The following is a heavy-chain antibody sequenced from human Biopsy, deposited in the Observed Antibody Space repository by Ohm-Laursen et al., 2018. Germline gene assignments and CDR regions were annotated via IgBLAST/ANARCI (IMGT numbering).Heavy chain of an antibody. Sequence: SETLSLTCTVSGDSINSSYWSLIRQAPGKGLEWIGFISNSGNTNYNPSLKSRVTISADTSKNQFSLKLGSVTVADTAVFYCARRGSGGRSFDYWGQGSLVTVSS. J-gene: IGHJ4*02. CDR3: ARRGSGGRSFDY. CDR2: ISNSGNT. V-gene: IGHV4-59*08. D-gene: IGHD2-15*01. CDR1: GDSINSSY.